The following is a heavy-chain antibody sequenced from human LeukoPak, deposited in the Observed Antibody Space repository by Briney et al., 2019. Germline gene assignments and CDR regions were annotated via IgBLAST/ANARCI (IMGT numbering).Heavy chain of an antibody. D-gene: IGHD1-1*01. CDR2: ISYDGSNK. CDR3: AKDVESFDY. CDR1: GFTFSSYG. J-gene: IGHJ4*02. Sequence: GGSLRHSCAASGFTFSSYGMHWVRQAPGKGLEWVAVISYDGSNKYYADSVKGRFTISRDNSKNTLYLQMNSLRAEDTAVYYCAKDVESFDYWGQGTLVTVSS. V-gene: IGHV3-30*18.